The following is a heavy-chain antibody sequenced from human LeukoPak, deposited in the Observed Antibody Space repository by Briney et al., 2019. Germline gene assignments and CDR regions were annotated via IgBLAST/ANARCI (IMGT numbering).Heavy chain of an antibody. V-gene: IGHV3-21*01. CDR3: GRDKGDGSYYGMDV. D-gene: IGHD5-24*01. CDR2: ISGRGGYI. CDR1: GLTFSGYS. Sequence: PGGSLRLSCAASGLTFSGYSMNWVRQAPGKGLEWVSSISGRGGYIFYADSVKGQFTISRDNAKNSLYLQMNSLRVEDTAVYYCGRDKGDGSYYGMDVWGQGTTVIVSS. J-gene: IGHJ6*02.